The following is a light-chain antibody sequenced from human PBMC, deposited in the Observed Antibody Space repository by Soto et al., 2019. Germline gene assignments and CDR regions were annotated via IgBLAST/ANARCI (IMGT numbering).Light chain of an antibody. CDR3: QQSFSTPLT. J-gene: IGKJ4*01. Sequence: DIQMTQSPSSLSASVGDRVTITCRASQSIANYLNWYQQKPGTAPKLLIFAASSLQSGVPSRLSGSGSGTDFTLTISSLQPADFATYYCQQSFSTPLTFGGGTKVDIK. CDR2: AAS. CDR1: QSIANY. V-gene: IGKV1-39*01.